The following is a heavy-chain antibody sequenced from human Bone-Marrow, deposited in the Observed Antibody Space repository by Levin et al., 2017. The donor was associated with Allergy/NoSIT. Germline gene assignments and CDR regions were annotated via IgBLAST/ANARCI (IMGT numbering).Heavy chain of an antibody. CDR2: ISGSGGST. Sequence: GGSLRLSCAASGFTFSSYAMSWVRQAPGKGLEWVSAISGSGGSTYYADSVKGRFTISRDNSKNTLYLQMNSLRAEDTAVYYCAKAEGYCSGGSCYLGGFDYWGQGTLVTVSS. CDR3: AKAEGYCSGGSCYLGGFDY. J-gene: IGHJ4*02. V-gene: IGHV3-23*01. D-gene: IGHD2-15*01. CDR1: GFTFSSYA.